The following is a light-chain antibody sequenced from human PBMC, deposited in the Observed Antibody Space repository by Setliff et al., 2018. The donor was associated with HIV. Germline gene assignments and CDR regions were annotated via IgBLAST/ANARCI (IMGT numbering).Light chain of an antibody. CDR1: SFDIGGSHY. V-gene: IGLV2-11*01. CDR2: DVY. J-gene: IGLJ2*01. CDR3: CTYVGNYKLL. Sequence: SALTQPRSVSGSPGQSVTISCAGSSFDIGGSHYVSWHQHHRGEAPRLLIYDVYKRPSGVPDRFSGSKSVNTASLTISGLLAEDEADYFCCTYVGNYKLLFGGGTKVTVL.